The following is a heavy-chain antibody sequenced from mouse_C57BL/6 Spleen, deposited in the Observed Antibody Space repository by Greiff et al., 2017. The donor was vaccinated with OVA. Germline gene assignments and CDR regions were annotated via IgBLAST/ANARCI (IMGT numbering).Heavy chain of an antibody. CDR1: GFTFSDYG. Sequence: EVKRVESGGGLVKPGGSLKLSCAASGFTFSDYGMHWVRQAPEKGLEWVAYISSGSSTIYYADTVKGRFTISRDNAKNTLFLQMTSLRSEDTAMYYCAKEGITTVVGPWFAYWGQGTLVTVSA. J-gene: IGHJ3*01. CDR3: AKEGITTVVGPWFAY. CDR2: ISSGSSTI. V-gene: IGHV5-17*01. D-gene: IGHD1-1*01.